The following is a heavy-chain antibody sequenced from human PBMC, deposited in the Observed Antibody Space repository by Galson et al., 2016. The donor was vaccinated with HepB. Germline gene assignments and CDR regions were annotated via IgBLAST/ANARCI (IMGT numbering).Heavy chain of an antibody. Sequence: PALVKPTQTLTLTCTVSGFSVTTGGTGVTWIRQPPGKALEWLTLIQWNDDKRYNPSLNNRVTITKDTSKNQVVLTMTNMDPVDTATYHCAHWDGGHDFESWGQGILVTVSS. CDR2: IQWNDDK. D-gene: IGHD5-12*01. V-gene: IGHV2-5*01. CDR3: AHWDGGHDFES. CDR1: GFSVTTGGTG. J-gene: IGHJ4*02.